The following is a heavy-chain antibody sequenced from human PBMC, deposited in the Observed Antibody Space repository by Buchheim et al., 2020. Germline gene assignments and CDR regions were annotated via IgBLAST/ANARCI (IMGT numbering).Heavy chain of an antibody. CDR3: ARHRDHYYDSSGYGP. CDR2: IYYSGST. Sequence: QVQLQESGPGLVKPSETLSLTCTVSGGSISSYYWSWTRQPPGKGLEWIGYIYYSGSTNYNPSLKSRVTISVDTSKNQFSLKLSSVTAADTAVYYCARHRDHYYDSSGYGPWGQGTL. J-gene: IGHJ5*02. V-gene: IGHV4-59*08. CDR1: GGSISSYY. D-gene: IGHD3-22*01.